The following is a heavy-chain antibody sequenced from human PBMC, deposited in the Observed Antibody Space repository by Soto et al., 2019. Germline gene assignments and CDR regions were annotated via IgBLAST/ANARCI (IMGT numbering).Heavy chain of an antibody. J-gene: IGHJ4*02. CDR2: IPSKTHTYAT. Sequence: VQLVESGGGLVQPGGSLKLSCAASGFTFSDPTIHWVRQTSGKGLEGVGRIPSKTHTYATANAASVKGRFTTSRDDSKNTAYLQMNSLKTEVTAVYYCTRQHLDVPVASAIDYWGQGTLVTVSS. V-gene: IGHV3-73*02. CDR3: TRQHLDVPVASAIDY. CDR1: GFTFSDPT. D-gene: IGHD6-19*01.